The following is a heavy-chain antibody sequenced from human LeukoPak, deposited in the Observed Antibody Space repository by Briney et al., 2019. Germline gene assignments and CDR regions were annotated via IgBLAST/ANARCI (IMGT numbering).Heavy chain of an antibody. V-gene: IGHV4-38-2*02. J-gene: IGHJ4*02. Sequence: SETLSLTCVVSGYSISSGYYRGWIRQPPGKGLEWIGTIYHTGSTYYNPSLKSRVTISVDTSKNQFSLKLSSVTAADTAVYYCAREISGWFDYWGQGTLVTVSS. CDR3: AREISGWFDY. CDR2: IYHTGST. D-gene: IGHD6-19*01. CDR1: GYSISSGYY.